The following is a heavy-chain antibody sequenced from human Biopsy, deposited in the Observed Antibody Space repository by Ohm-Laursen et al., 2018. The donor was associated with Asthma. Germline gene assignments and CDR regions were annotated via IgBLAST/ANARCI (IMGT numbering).Heavy chain of an antibody. CDR3: AKRRGYSGHDNDY. Sequence: SLRLSCAASGFMFRSFGMHWVRQAPGKGLEWVAVISYDGNHKFYEDSVKGRFTISRDNSKNTLYLQMNSLRAEDTAVYYCAKRRGYSGHDNDYWGQGALVIVSS. CDR1: GFMFRSFG. D-gene: IGHD5-12*01. V-gene: IGHV3-30*18. CDR2: ISYDGNHK. J-gene: IGHJ4*02.